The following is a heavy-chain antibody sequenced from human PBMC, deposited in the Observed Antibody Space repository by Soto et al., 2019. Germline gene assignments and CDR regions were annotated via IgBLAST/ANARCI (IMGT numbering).Heavy chain of an antibody. CDR3: AKESVRNDDILTGYYYYYMDV. V-gene: IGHV3-23*01. Sequence: VQLLESGGGLVQPGGAMRLSCAASGFTFSSYAMSWVRQAPGKGLEWVSAISCRGGSTYYADSVKGRFTISRDNSKNTLYLQMDSLRAEDTAVYYCAKESVRNDDILTGYYYYYMDVWGKGTTVTV. CDR1: GFTFSSYA. CDR2: ISCRGGST. J-gene: IGHJ6*03. D-gene: IGHD3-9*01.